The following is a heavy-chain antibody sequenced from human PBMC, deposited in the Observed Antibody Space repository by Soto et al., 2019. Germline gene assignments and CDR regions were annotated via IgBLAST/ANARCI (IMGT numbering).Heavy chain of an antibody. Sequence: VQLLQSGGGLVQPGGSLRLSCAASGFTFTSYSMTWVRQTPGKGLEWVAAVNPGGYSTYYADSVKGRFTISRDNSNKTLYLQMNSLRAEDTAVYYCAKDLRAGSGYDFDYRDQEPWSLSPQ. D-gene: IGHD5-12*01. CDR2: VNPGGYST. J-gene: IGHJ4*01. V-gene: IGHV3-23*01. CDR1: GFTFTSYS. CDR3: AKDLRAGSGYDFDY.